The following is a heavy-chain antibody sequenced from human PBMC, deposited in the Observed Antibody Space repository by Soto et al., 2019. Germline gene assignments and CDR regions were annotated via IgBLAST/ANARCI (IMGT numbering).Heavy chain of an antibody. CDR1: SDSIAGENW. D-gene: IGHD6-25*01. J-gene: IGHJ4*02. Sequence: QVQLQESGPGLVKPSETLSLTCTVSSDSIAGENWWRWVRQPPGMGLEWIGEIFHTGGTNYKPSLKGRVTMEVDKSKNQFSLKLISATAADTAVYYCARVFSSGSGWMYYFDFWGQGTLVSVSS. CDR3: ARVFSSGSGWMYYFDF. CDR2: IFHTGGT. V-gene: IGHV4-4*02.